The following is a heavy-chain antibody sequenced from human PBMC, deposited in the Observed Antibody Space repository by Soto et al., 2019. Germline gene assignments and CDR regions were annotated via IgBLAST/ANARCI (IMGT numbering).Heavy chain of an antibody. D-gene: IGHD1-26*01. CDR1: GDTFSSHS. CDR3: ATVSFTCTGGRIGYHYNAIDV. CDR2: IIPIFGPA. Sequence: QVQLVQSGAEVKKPGSSVKVSCKSSGDTFSSHSINWVRQDPGQGLEWMGGIIPIFGPANFAKKFQGRVTITADESTTTAYMELSSLPSEDTAVYYCATVSFTCTGGRIGYHYNAIDVWGQGTTVTVSS. J-gene: IGHJ6*02. V-gene: IGHV1-69*01.